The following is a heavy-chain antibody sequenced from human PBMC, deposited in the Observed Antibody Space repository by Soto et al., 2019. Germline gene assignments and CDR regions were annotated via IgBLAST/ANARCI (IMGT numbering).Heavy chain of an antibody. CDR1: GGSISSSSYY. V-gene: IGHV4-39*01. Sequence: QLQLQESGPGLVKPSETLSLTCTVSGGSISSSSYYWGWIRQPPGKGLEWIGSIYYSGSTYYNPSLKSRVTISVDTSKNQFSLKLSSVTAADTAVYYCARLWGYGDSTDYWGQGTLVTVSS. J-gene: IGHJ4*02. CDR2: IYYSGST. CDR3: ARLWGYGDSTDY. D-gene: IGHD4-17*01.